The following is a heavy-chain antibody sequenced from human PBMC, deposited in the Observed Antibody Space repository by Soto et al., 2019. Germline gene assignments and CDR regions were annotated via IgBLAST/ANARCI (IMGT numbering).Heavy chain of an antibody. V-gene: IGHV3-23*01. Sequence: PGGSLRLSCAASGFTFSAYAMSWVRQAPGKGLEWVSVISGSGGATYYADSAKGRFTISRDNSKNTLYLQMNSLRAEDTAVYYCARQEYSTTWYLKYWGQGTLVTVSS. D-gene: IGHD6-13*01. CDR2: ISGSGGAT. CDR3: ARQEYSTTWYLKY. CDR1: GFTFSAYA. J-gene: IGHJ4*02.